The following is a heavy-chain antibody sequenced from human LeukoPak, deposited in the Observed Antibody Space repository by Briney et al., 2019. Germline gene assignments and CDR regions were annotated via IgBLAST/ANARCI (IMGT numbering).Heavy chain of an antibody. J-gene: IGHJ4*02. D-gene: IGHD5/OR15-5a*01. CDR2: INPNSGGT. CDR3: ARSFRLPPDY. V-gene: IGHV1-2*02. CDR1: GYTFTVYY. Sequence: ASVTVSCKASGYTFTVYYMHWVRQAPGQGLGWMGWINPNSGGTNYAQKFQGRVTMTRDTAISTAYMELSRLRSDDTAVYYCARSFRLPPDYWGQGTLVTVSS.